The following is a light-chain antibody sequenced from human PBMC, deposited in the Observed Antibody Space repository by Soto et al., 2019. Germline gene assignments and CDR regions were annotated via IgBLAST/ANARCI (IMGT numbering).Light chain of an antibody. CDR3: QSYDSSNHEGV. Sequence: NFMLTQPHSVSESPGKTVTISCTRSSGNIASNYVQWYQQRAGRSPTTVIYEDNQRPSGVPDRFSGSIDSSSNSASLTISGLKTEDEADYYCQSYDSSNHEGVFGGGTKLTVL. J-gene: IGLJ3*02. CDR1: SGNIASNY. CDR2: EDN. V-gene: IGLV6-57*01.